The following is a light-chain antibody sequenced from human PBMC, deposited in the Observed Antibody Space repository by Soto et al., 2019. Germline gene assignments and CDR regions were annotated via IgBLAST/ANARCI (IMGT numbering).Light chain of an antibody. V-gene: IGKV1-39*01. CDR1: QSISNF. CDR2: AAS. Sequence: DIQMTQSPSSLSASLGDRVTIPCRASQSISNFLNWFQHKPGKAPKVLISAASTLQSGVPPRFSGSVSGTDFTLTISSLQPEDSASYYCQKYYNSVLTVGGGNKVDIK. J-gene: IGKJ4*01. CDR3: QKYYNSVLT.